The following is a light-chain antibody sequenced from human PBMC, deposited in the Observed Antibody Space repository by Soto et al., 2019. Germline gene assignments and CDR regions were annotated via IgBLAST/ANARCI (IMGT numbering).Light chain of an antibody. CDR3: QQYGSSPLT. Sequence: EIVLTQSPGTLSLSPGERATLSCRASQSVSSSYLAWYQQKPGQAPRLLIYGASSRATGIPDRFSGSGSGTDFILTISRLEPEDFAVYYWQQYGSSPLTFGPGTKVDIK. V-gene: IGKV3-20*01. CDR2: GAS. J-gene: IGKJ3*01. CDR1: QSVSSSY.